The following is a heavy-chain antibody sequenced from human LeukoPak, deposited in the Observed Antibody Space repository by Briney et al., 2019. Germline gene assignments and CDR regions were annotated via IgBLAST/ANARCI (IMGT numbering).Heavy chain of an antibody. J-gene: IGHJ4*02. D-gene: IGHD2-15*01. V-gene: IGHV3-23*01. CDR1: GFTFSDYY. CDR3: AKTSGGNY. CDR2: ISNNGGYT. Sequence: GGSLRLSCAASGFTFSDYYMSWIRQAPGKGLEWVSAISNNGGYTYYADSVKGRFTISRDNTRNTLYLQMNSLRAEDTAVYYCAKTSGGNYWGQGTLVAVSS.